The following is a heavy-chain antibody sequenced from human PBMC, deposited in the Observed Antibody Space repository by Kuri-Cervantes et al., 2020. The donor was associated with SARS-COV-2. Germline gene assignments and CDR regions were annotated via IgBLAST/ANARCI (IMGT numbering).Heavy chain of an antibody. J-gene: IGHJ6*03. CDR1: GFTFSSYG. Sequence: GGSLRLSCAASGFTFSSYGMHWVRQAPGKGLEWVAVIWYDGSNKYYADSVKGRFTISRDNSKNTLYLQMNSLRAEDTAMYYCARDPKIYRSYYYYMDVWGKGTTVTVSS. V-gene: IGHV3-33*01. CDR3: ARDPKIYRSYYYYMDV. CDR2: IWYDGSNK. D-gene: IGHD3-16*02.